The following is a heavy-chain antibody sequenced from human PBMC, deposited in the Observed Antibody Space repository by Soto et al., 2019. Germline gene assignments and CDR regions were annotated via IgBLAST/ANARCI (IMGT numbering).Heavy chain of an antibody. CDR1: GFIFSNHA. Sequence: QVQLVDSGGGMVQPGTSLRLSCAASGFIFSNHAMHWVRQAPGKGLEWVAGIAYDGSSQYYADSVRGRFTISRDNSRNTLYLQMSSLRVEDTAVYYCVGELPSRRLAYWGQGTLVTVSS. J-gene: IGHJ4*02. CDR2: IAYDGSSQ. V-gene: IGHV3-30-3*01. D-gene: IGHD3-10*01. CDR3: VGELPSRRLAY.